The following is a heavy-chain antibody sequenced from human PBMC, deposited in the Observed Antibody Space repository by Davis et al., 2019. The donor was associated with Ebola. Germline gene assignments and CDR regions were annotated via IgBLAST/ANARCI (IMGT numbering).Heavy chain of an antibody. CDR2: ISSSGSTI. J-gene: IGHJ6*02. Sequence: SLKFSCTASCFIFGDYAMSWVRLSPGKGLEWVSYISSSGSTIYYADSVKGRFTISRDNAKNSLYLQMNSLRAEDTAVYYCATDRTYYYDSSGYYYYYYGMDVWGQGTTVTVSS. CDR1: CFIFGDYA. V-gene: IGHV3-48*03. D-gene: IGHD3-22*01. CDR3: ATDRTYYYDSSGYYYYYYGMDV.